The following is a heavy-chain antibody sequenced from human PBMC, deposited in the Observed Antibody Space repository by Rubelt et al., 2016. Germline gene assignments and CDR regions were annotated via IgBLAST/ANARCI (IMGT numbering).Heavy chain of an antibody. J-gene: IGHJ4*02. CDR2: INPNSGGT. Sequence: QVQLVQSGAEVKKPGSSVKVSCKASGYTFTGYYMHWVRQAPGQGLEWMGWINPNSGGTNYAQKFQGRVTMTRDTSVSTAYMELSRLTSDDTAVYYCARGNSGYDYGLDYWGQGTLVTVSS. CDR1: GYTFTGYY. CDR3: ARGNSGYDYGLDY. V-gene: IGHV1-2*02. D-gene: IGHD5-12*01.